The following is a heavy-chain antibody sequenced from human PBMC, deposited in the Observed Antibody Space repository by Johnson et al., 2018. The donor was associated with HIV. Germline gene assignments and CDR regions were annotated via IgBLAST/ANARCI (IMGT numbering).Heavy chain of an antibody. V-gene: IGHV3-30*14. Sequence: QLVESGGGVVQPGRSLRLSCAASGFTFSSYDMHWVRQAPGKGLEWVALISYDGSNKYYADSVKGRFTISRDNSKTTLYLQMNSLRVEDTAVYYCARGPWDDAFDIWGQGTMVTVSP. CDR2: ISYDGSNK. CDR1: GFTFSSYD. J-gene: IGHJ3*02. CDR3: ARGPWDDAFDI. D-gene: IGHD1-26*01.